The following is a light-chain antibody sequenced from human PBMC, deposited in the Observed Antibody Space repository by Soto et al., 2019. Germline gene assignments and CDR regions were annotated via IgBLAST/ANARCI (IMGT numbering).Light chain of an antibody. CDR2: DAS. Sequence: DIQMTQSPSTLSASVGDRVTITCRASQRISSWLAWYQQKPGKAPKLLIYDASNLESGVPSRFSGSESGTEFTLTISSLQPDDFETYYCKQYNDYWTLGKGTKVDIK. CDR1: QRISSW. CDR3: KQYNDYWT. V-gene: IGKV1-5*01. J-gene: IGKJ1*01.